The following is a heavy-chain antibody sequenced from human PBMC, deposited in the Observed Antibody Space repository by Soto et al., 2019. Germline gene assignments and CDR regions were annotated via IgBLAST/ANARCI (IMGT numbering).Heavy chain of an antibody. J-gene: IGHJ4*02. CDR3: ASNGQTYDYYFFDN. V-gene: IGHV1-46*01. D-gene: IGHD5-12*01. Sequence: QVQLVQSGAEVKKPGASVKVSCKACGYTLPHYYMHWVRQAPGQGPEWVGEINHSTLVSSYAQKFQGRVTMTRDTSTSTVYMELNSLISEDTAVYYCASNGQTYDYYFFDNWGQGTLVTVSS. CDR1: GYTLPHYY. CDR2: INHSTLVS.